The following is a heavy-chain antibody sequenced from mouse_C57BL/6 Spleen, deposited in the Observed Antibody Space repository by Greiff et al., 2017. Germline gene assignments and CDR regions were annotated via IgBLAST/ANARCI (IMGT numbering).Heavy chain of an antibody. J-gene: IGHJ4*01. CDR2: IWRGGST. D-gene: IGHD1-1*01. Sequence: VQLQQSGPGLVQPSQSLSITCTVSGFSLTSYGVHWVRQSPGKGLEWLGGIWRGGSTDYNAAFMSRLSVTKDNSKSPVFFNMNRLQAVDTAIYYCATPITTVVARYAMGDWGQGTSVTVSS. V-gene: IGHV2-5*01. CDR1: GFSLTSYG. CDR3: ATPITTVVARYAMGD.